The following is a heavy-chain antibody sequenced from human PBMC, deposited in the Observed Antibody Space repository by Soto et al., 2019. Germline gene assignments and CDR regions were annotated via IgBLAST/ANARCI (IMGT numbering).Heavy chain of an antibody. CDR3: ASLPMFGVVRQDKRWFDP. CDR2: IYHSGTT. CDR1: GYSISSGYY. D-gene: IGHD3-3*02. V-gene: IGHV4-38-2*01. Sequence: KPSETLSLTCAVSGYSISSGYYWGWIRQPPEKGLEWIGSIYHSGTTYYNPSLKSRVTMSVDTSRNQFSLKLTSVTAADTGVYYCASLPMFGVVRQDKRWFDPWGQGILVTVSS. J-gene: IGHJ5*02.